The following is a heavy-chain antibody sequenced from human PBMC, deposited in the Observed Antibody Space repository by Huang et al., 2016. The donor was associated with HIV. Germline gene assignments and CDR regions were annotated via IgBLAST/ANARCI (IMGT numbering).Heavy chain of an antibody. Sequence: QVQLVQSGTEVKEPGASVKVSCRPSGYNFTNYEINLGRQATGQGLEWMGWMNPKRRRVVYAQKFQGIITMTWYNSVVTVYMELNNLASEDTAMYYCARGSGEYCSGTTCYGWFDPWGQGTQVTVSS. CDR3: ARGSGEYCSGTTCYGWFDP. J-gene: IGHJ5*02. CDR1: GYNFTNYE. CDR2: MNPKRRRV. D-gene: IGHD2-15*01. V-gene: IGHV1-8*01.